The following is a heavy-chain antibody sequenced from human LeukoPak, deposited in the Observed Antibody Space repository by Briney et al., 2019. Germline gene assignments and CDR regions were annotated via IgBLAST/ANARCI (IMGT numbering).Heavy chain of an antibody. D-gene: IGHD3-10*01. CDR3: ARYYSGSGSFDY. J-gene: IGHJ4*02. V-gene: IGHV3-7*01. CDR1: GFTFSSYW. Sequence: GGSLRLSCAASGFTFSSYWMSWVRQAPGKGLEWVANIKQDGSEKYYVDSVKGRFIISRDNAKNSLYLQMNSLRAEDTALYYCARYYSGSGSFDYWGQGTLVTVAS. CDR2: IKQDGSEK.